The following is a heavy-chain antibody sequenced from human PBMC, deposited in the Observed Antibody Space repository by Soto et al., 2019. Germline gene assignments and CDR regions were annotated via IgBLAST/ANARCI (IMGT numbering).Heavy chain of an antibody. V-gene: IGHV4-59*01. CDR1: GGSISSYY. D-gene: IGHD3-3*01. CDR2: IYYSGST. CDR3: ARTTYYDFWSGYHLYFDY. Sequence: SETLSLTCTVSGGSISSYYWSWIRQPPGKGLEWIWYIYYSGSTNYNPSLKSRVTISVDTSKNQFSLKLSSVTAADTAVYYCARTTYYDFWSGYHLYFDYWGQGTLVTVSS. J-gene: IGHJ4*02.